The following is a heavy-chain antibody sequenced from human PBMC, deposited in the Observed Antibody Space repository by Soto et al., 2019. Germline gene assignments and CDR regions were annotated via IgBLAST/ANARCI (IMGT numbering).Heavy chain of an antibody. CDR2: ISGSSGTT. D-gene: IGHD4-17*01. J-gene: IGHJ2*01. CDR1: GFTFSIYA. CDR3: AKDAYGWYFDL. V-gene: IGHV3-23*01. Sequence: EVQLLESGGGLVQPGGSLRLSCAASGFTFSIYAMTWVRQSPGKGLEWVSTISGSSGTTSYADSVRGRFTISRDNSKNSLYLQMNSLRAEDTAVYYCAKDAYGWYFDLWGRGTLVTASS.